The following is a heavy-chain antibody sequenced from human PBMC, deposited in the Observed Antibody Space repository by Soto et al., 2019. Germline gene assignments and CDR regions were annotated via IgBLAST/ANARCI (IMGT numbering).Heavy chain of an antibody. V-gene: IGHV1-69*08. Sequence: QVQLVQSGAEVKKPGSSVKVSCKASGGTFSSYTISWVRQAPGQGLEWMGRLIPILGIANYAQKFQGRVTITADKSTSTGYMELSSRKSEDKAVYYGARDIWVVEYSSSWYNSFEIWGQGTKVTVAS. J-gene: IGHJ3*02. CDR3: ARDIWVVEYSSSWYNSFEI. CDR2: LIPILGIA. D-gene: IGHD6-13*01. CDR1: GGTFSSYT.